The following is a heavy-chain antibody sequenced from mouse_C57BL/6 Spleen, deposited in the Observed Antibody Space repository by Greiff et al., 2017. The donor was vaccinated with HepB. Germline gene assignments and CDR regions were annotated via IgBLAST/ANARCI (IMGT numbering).Heavy chain of an antibody. V-gene: IGHV1-5*01. CDR3: TYDGYAGFAY. J-gene: IGHJ3*01. D-gene: IGHD2-3*01. Sequence: VQLQQSGTVLARPGASVKMSCKTSGYTFTSYWMHWVKQRPGQGLEWIGAIYPGNSDTSYNQKFKGKAKLTAVTSASTAYMELSSLTNEDSAVYYCTYDGYAGFAYWGEGTLVTVSA. CDR2: IYPGNSDT. CDR1: GYTFTSYW.